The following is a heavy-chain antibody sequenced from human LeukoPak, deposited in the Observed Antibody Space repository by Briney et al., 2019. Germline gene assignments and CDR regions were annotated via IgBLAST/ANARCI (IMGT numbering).Heavy chain of an antibody. V-gene: IGHV4-59*01. CDR2: IYYSGST. CDR3: ARGTGTPVYYYYGMDV. CDR1: GGSISSYY. Sequence: SETLSLTCTVSGGSISSYYWSWIRQPPGKGLEWIGYIYYSGSTNYNPSLKSRVTISVDTSKNQFSLKLSSVTAADTAVYYCARGTGTPVYYYYGMDVWGQGTTVTVSS. D-gene: IGHD1-7*01. J-gene: IGHJ6*02.